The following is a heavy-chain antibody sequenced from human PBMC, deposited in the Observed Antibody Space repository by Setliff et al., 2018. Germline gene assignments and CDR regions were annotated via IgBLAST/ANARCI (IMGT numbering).Heavy chain of an antibody. V-gene: IGHV3-49*04. CDR3: TRVGRQLVYYYYGMDV. CDR2: IRSKAYGGTT. Sequence: SLRLSCTASGFTFGDYAMSWVRQAPGKGLEWVGFIRSKAYGGTTEYAASVKGRFTISRDDSKSIAYLQMNSLKTEDTAVYYCTRVGRQLVYYYYGMDVWGQGTTVTV. CDR1: GFTFGDYA. D-gene: IGHD6-13*01. J-gene: IGHJ6*02.